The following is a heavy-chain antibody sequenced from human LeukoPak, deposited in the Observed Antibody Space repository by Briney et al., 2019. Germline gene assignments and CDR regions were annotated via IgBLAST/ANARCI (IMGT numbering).Heavy chain of an antibody. Sequence: SVKVSCKASGGTFSSYAISWVRQAPGQGLEWMGGIIPIFGTANYAQKFQGRVTITTDESTSTAYMELSSLRSEDTAVYYCARLPPGGYYDSSGYSWHYYYYYMDVWGKGTTVTVSS. CDR3: ARLPPGGYYDSSGYSWHYYYYYMDV. CDR1: GGTFSSYA. D-gene: IGHD3-22*01. CDR2: IIPIFGTA. V-gene: IGHV1-69*05. J-gene: IGHJ6*03.